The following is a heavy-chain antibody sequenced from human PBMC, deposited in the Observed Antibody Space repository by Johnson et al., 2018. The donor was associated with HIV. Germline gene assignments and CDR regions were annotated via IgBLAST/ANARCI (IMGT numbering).Heavy chain of an antibody. CDR1: GFTFSSYA. D-gene: IGHD3-9*01. CDR3: ARDGRDLVTRGSFDI. Sequence: VQLVESGGGVVRPGRSLRLSCAASGFTFSSYAMHWVRQAPGKGLEWVAVISYDGSNKYYADSVRGRFTISRDNSKNTLYLHMNSLRAEATALYYCARDGRDLVTRGSFDIWGQGTVVTVSS. V-gene: IGHV3-30-3*01. J-gene: IGHJ3*02. CDR2: ISYDGSNK.